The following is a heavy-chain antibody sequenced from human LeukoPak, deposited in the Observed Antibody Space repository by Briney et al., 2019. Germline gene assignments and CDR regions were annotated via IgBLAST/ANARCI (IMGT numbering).Heavy chain of an antibody. CDR3: AKDFGCSSTSCYPYFDY. CDR1: GFTFSSYG. J-gene: IGHJ4*02. CDR2: ISYDGSNK. Sequence: GGSLRLSCAASGFTFSSYGMHWVRQAPGKGLEWVAVISYDGSNKYYADSVKGRFTISRDNSKNTLYLQMNSLRAEDTAVYYCAKDFGCSSTSCYPYFDYWGQGTLVTVSA. D-gene: IGHD2-2*01. V-gene: IGHV3-30*18.